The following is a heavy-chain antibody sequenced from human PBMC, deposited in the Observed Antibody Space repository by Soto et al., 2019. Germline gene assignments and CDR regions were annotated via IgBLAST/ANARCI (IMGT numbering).Heavy chain of an antibody. V-gene: IGHV4-31*03. J-gene: IGHJ4*02. CDR3: ARNSYSSNPYYFDY. Sequence: SETLSLTCTVSGGSISSGGYYWSWIRQHPGKGLEWIGYIYYSGSTYYNPSLKSRVTISVDTSKNQFSLKLSSVTAADTAVYYCARNSYSSNPYYFDYWGQGTLVTVSS. D-gene: IGHD6-19*01. CDR1: GGSISSGGYY. CDR2: IYYSGST.